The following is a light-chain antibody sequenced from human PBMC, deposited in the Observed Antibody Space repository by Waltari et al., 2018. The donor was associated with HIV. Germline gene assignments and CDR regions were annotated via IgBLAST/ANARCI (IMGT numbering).Light chain of an antibody. CDR1: QSISTF. CDR2: AAH. J-gene: IGKJ2*01. CDR3: QQTYSTPHT. V-gene: IGKV1-39*01. Sequence: DIQMTQSTSSLSASVRDRVSITCRASQSISTFLNWYRQRPGKAPELLIYAAHSLQSGVPSRFGGSGSATEFTLTITSLQPEDVATYYCQQTYSTPHTFGQGTKVEIK.